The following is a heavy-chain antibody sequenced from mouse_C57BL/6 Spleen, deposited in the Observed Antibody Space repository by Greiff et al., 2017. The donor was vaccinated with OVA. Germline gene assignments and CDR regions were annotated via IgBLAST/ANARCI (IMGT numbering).Heavy chain of an antibody. CDR2: ISNGGGST. V-gene: IGHV5-12*01. J-gene: IGHJ4*01. D-gene: IGHD1-1*01. CDR3: ARGYYDGTPYYAMDY. Sequence: EVKLQESGGGLVQPGGSLKLSCAASGFTFSDYYMYWVRQTPEKRLEWVAYISNGGGSTYYPDTVKGRFTISRDNAKNTLYLQMSRLKSEDTAMYYCARGYYDGTPYYAMDYWGQGTSVTVSS. CDR1: GFTFSDYY.